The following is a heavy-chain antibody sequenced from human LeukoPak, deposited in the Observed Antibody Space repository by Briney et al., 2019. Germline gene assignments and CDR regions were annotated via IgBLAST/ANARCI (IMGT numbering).Heavy chain of an antibody. D-gene: IGHD3-10*01. CDR3: TRQGITMVRGVIINFDY. CDR1: GYSISSGYY. Sequence: PSETLCLTCAASGYSISSGYYSGWIRQPPGKGLGGIGRIYHSGSTYYNPSLKSRVTISVDTSKNQFSLKLSSVTAADTAVYYCTRQGITMVRGVIINFDYWGQGTLVTVSS. CDR2: IYHSGST. V-gene: IGHV4-38-2*01. J-gene: IGHJ4*02.